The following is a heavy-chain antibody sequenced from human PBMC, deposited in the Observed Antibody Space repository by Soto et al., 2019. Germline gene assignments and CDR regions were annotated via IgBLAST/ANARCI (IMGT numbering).Heavy chain of an antibody. J-gene: IGHJ4*02. D-gene: IGHD3-22*01. V-gene: IGHV4-4*07. Sequence: SETLSLTCNVSGASLSGYYWSWIRQPPGKGLEWIGRIYATGSSDYNPSLKSRVTISVDTSKSQFSLKLSSVTAADTAVYYCAGYDDSGYYLDYWGQGTLVTVSS. CDR3: AGYDDSGYYLDY. CDR2: IYATGSS. CDR1: GASLSGYY.